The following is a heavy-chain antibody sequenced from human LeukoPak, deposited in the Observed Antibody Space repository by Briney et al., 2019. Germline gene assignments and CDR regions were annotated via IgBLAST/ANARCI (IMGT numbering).Heavy chain of an antibody. CDR1: GCSISSYY. CDR3: ARGPGRKTPIVTGFDY. V-gene: IGHV4-59*01. J-gene: IGHJ4*02. D-gene: IGHD5-18*01. CDR2: IYYSGST. Sequence: SETLSLTCTVSGCSISSYYWSWIRQPPGKGLEWIGYIYYSGSTNYNPSLKSRVTISVDTSKNQFSLKLSSVTAADTAVYYCARGPGRKTPIVTGFDYWGQGTLVTVSS.